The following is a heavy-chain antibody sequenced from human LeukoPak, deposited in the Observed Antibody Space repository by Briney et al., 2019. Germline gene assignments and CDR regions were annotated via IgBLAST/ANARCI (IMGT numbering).Heavy chain of an antibody. CDR3: ARGDYGDYVIDNYYFDY. Sequence: ASVKVSCTASGYTFTSYGVSWVRQAPGQGLEWMGWISAYNGNTNYAQKLQGRVTMTTDTSTSTAYMELRSLRSDDTAVYYCARGDYGDYVIDNYYFDYWGQGTLVTVSS. CDR2: ISAYNGNT. J-gene: IGHJ4*02. V-gene: IGHV1-18*01. D-gene: IGHD4-17*01. CDR1: GYTFTSYG.